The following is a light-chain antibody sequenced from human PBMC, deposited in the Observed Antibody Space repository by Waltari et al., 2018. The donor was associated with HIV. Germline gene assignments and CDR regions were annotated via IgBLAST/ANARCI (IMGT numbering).Light chain of an antibody. J-gene: IGKJ1*01. CDR3: QQYYSYRS. CDR2: RTS. CDR1: QSIDNW. Sequence: DVQMTQSPSTLSASVGDRVTITCRASQSIDNWLAWYQQKPGKAPKLLIYRTSYLESGAPSRFGGSGSGTEFTLTISSLQPGDFATYYCQQYYSYRSFGQGTKLEIK. V-gene: IGKV1-5*03.